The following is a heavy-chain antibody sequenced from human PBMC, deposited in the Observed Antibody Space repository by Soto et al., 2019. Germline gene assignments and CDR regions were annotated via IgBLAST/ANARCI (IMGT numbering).Heavy chain of an antibody. D-gene: IGHD3-3*01. J-gene: IGHJ5*02. Sequence: QVQLQESGPGLVKPSQTLSLTCTVSGGSISSGDYYWSWIRQHPGKGLEWIGYIYYSGSTYYNPSLKSRVTCSVDPXKNQFSLKLSSVTAADTAVYYCARWWSGSRQGFDPWGQGTLVTVSS. CDR1: GGSISSGDYY. CDR2: IYYSGST. V-gene: IGHV4-31*03. CDR3: ARWWSGSRQGFDP.